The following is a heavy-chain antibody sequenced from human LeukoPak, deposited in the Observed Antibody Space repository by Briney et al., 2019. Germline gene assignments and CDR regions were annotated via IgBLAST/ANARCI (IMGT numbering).Heavy chain of an antibody. CDR1: GYTFTSYY. CDR3: ARDYSGYPFDY. J-gene: IGHJ4*02. V-gene: IGHV1-46*01. CDR2: INPSGGST. Sequence: ASVTVSCKASGYTFTSYYMHWVRQAPGQGLEWMGIINPSGGSTSYAQKFQGRVTMTRDMSTSTVYMELSSLRSEDTAVYYCARDYSGYPFDYWGQGTVVTVSS. D-gene: IGHD3-22*01.